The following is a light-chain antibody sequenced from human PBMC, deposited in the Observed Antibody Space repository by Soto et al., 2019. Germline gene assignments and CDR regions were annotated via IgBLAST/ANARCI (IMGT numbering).Light chain of an antibody. J-gene: IGKJ2*01. Sequence: DIQVTQSPSSLSASVGDRVTITCRASQSIRTYLNWYQQRPGKPPKLLIHSASTLQSGVPSRFSGSGSGTDFTLTITSLQPEDFATYHCQQTYSTLNTFGQGTKLEIK. CDR3: QQTYSTLNT. V-gene: IGKV1-39*01. CDR1: QSIRTY. CDR2: SAS.